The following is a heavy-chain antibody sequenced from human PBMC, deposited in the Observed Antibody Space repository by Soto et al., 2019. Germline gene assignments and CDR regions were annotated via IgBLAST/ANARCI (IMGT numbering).Heavy chain of an antibody. CDR1: GGSISSSSYY. Sequence: SETLSLTCTVPGGSISSSSYYWGWIRQPPGKGLEWIGSIYYSGSTYYNPSLKSRVTISVDTSKNQFSLKLSSVTAADTAVYYCARQRYCSSTSCYLNWFDPWGQGTLVTVSS. D-gene: IGHD2-2*01. CDR2: IYYSGST. V-gene: IGHV4-39*01. J-gene: IGHJ5*02. CDR3: ARQRYCSSTSCYLNWFDP.